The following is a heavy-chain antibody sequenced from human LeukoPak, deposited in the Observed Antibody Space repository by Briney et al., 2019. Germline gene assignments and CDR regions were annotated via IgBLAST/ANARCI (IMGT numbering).Heavy chain of an antibody. CDR3: AIGEDIVVVPAARRGDYYYGMDV. CDR1: GYTFTGYY. V-gene: IGHV1-2*04. CDR2: INPNSGGT. J-gene: IGHJ6*02. D-gene: IGHD2-2*01. Sequence: ASVKVSCKASGYTFTGYYMHWVRQAPGQGLEWMGWINPNSGGTNYAQKFQGWVTMTRDTSISTAYMELSRPRSDDTAVYYCAIGEDIVVVPAARRGDYYYGMDVWGQGTTVTVSS.